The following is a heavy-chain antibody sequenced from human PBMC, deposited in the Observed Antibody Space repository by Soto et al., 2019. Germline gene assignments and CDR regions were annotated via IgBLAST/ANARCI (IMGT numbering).Heavy chain of an antibody. CDR2: INPSGGST. D-gene: IGHD3-22*01. V-gene: IGHV1-46*01. J-gene: IGHJ6*02. CDR1: GYTFTSYY. Sequence: ASVKVSCKASGYTFTSYYMHWVRQAPGQGLEWMGIINPSGGSTSYAQKFQGRVTMTRDTSMSTVYMELSSLRSEDTAVYYCARDPQADSSSGSRGMDVWGQGTTVTVSS. CDR3: ARDPQADSSSGSRGMDV.